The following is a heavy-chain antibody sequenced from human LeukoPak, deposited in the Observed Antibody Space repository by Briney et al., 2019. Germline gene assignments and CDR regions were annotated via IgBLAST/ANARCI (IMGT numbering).Heavy chain of an antibody. CDR3: ARDRYDSSGYPDY. D-gene: IGHD3-22*01. J-gene: IGHJ4*02. CDR1: GFTFSSYG. CDR2: ISYDGSNK. V-gene: IGHV3-30*03. Sequence: GGSLRLSCAASGFTFSSYGMHWVRQAPGKGLEWVAAISYDGSNKYYADSVKGRFTISRDNSKNTLYLQMNSLRAEDTAVYYCARDRYDSSGYPDYWGQGTLVTVSS.